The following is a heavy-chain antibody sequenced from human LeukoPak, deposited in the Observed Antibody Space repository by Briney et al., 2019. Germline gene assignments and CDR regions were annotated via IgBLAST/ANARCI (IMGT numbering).Heavy chain of an antibody. V-gene: IGHV1-2*02. CDR2: INPNSGGT. Sequence: GSVKVSCKASGFTFTGYYMHWVRQAPGQGLEWMGWINPNSGGTNYAQKFQGRVTMTRDTSISTAYMELSRLRSDDTAVYYCARDGDIQLWPDTYYYYYYMDVWGKGTTVTVSS. CDR3: ARDGDIQLWPDTYYYYYYMDV. CDR1: GFTFTGYY. D-gene: IGHD5-18*01. J-gene: IGHJ6*03.